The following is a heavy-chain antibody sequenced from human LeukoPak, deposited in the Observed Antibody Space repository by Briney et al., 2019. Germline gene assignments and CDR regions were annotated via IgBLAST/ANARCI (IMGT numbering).Heavy chain of an antibody. CDR3: AGGLGYYYDSSGYPH. CDR1: GYTFTGYY. V-gene: IGHV1-2*02. D-gene: IGHD3-22*01. Sequence: ASVKVSCKASGYTFTGYYMHWVRQAPGQGLEWMGWINPNSGGTNYAQKFQGRVTMTRDTSISTAYMELSRLRSDDTAVYYCAGGLGYYYDSSGYPHWGQGTLVTVSS. CDR2: INPNSGGT. J-gene: IGHJ4*02.